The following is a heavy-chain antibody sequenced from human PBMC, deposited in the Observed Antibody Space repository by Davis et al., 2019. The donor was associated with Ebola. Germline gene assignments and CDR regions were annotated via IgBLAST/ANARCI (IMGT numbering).Heavy chain of an antibody. CDR3: ARDGGYCSGGSCYWGAFDI. V-gene: IGHV3-7*03. Sequence: AASVKVSCKASGGTFSSYAISWVRQAPGKGLEWVANIKQDGSEKYYVDSVKGRFTISRDNAKNSLYLQMNSLRAEDTAVYYCARDGGYCSGGSCYWGAFDIWGQGTMVTVSS. CDR1: GGTFSSYA. CDR2: IKQDGSEK. J-gene: IGHJ3*02. D-gene: IGHD2-15*01.